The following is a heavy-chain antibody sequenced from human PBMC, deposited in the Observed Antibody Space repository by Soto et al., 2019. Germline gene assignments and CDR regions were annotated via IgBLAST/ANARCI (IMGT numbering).Heavy chain of an antibody. CDR3: AREDDILTGFDAFDI. CDR2: IWYDGSNK. J-gene: IGHJ3*02. V-gene: IGHV3-33*01. D-gene: IGHD3-9*01. Sequence: QVQLVESGGGVVQPGRSLRLSCAASGFTFSSYGMHWVRQAPGKGLEWVAVIWYDGSNKYYADSVKGRFTISRDNSKNTLYLQMNGLRAEDTAVYYCAREDDILTGFDAFDIWGQGTMVTVSS. CDR1: GFTFSSYG.